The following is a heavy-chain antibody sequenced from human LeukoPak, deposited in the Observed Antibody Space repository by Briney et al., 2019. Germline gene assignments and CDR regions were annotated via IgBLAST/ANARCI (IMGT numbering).Heavy chain of an antibody. V-gene: IGHV3-30*03. CDR2: ISYDGSNK. CDR3: ARGYSGYDPFDY. J-gene: IGHJ4*02. D-gene: IGHD5-12*01. CDR1: GFTFSSYG. Sequence: PGRSLRLSCAASGFTFSSYGMHWVRQAPGKGLEWVAVISYDGSNKYYADSVQGRFTISRDNSKNTLYLQMNSLRAEDTAVYYCARGYSGYDPFDYWGQGTLVTVSS.